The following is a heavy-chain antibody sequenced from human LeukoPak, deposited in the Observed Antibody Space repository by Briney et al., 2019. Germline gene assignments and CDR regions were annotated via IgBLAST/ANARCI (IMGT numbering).Heavy chain of an antibody. CDR2: MNPNSGNT. CDR3: ARPGGLATVTGEGMDV. CDR1: GYTFTSYD. D-gene: IGHD4-17*01. J-gene: IGHJ6*02. V-gene: IGHV1-8*01. Sequence: ASVKVSCKASGYTFTSYDINWVRQATGQGLEWMGWMNPNSGNTGYAQKFQGRVTMTRNTSIGTAYMELSSLRSEDTAVYYCARPGGLATVTGEGMDVWGQGTTVTVSS.